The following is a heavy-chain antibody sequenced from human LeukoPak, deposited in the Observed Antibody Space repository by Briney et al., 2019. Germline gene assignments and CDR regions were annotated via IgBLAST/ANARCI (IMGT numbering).Heavy chain of an antibody. D-gene: IGHD1-20*01. CDR1: GSTFSSHW. Sequence: PGGSLRLSCAXPGSTFSSHWMSWVRQAPGKGPEWVANIKYDGSEKFYVDSVKGRFTISRDNAKNSLYLQMNSLRAEDTAVYYCARRLVTGTFDFWGQGTLVTVSS. J-gene: IGHJ4*02. V-gene: IGHV3-7*01. CDR3: ARRLVTGTFDF. CDR2: IKYDGSEK.